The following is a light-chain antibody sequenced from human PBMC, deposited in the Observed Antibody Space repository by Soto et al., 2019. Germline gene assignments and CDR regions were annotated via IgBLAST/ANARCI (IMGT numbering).Light chain of an antibody. CDR3: LSHTGSRTL. V-gene: IGLV2-14*01. CDR2: EVT. J-gene: IGLJ3*02. CDR1: SSDVGDYNY. Sequence: QSVLTQPASVSGSPGQSITISCTGASSDVGDYNYVSWYQEHPGQVPKLIIFEVTTRPSGVSDRFSGSRSGNTASLTISGLQAEDGADYYCLSHTGSRTLFGGGTKLTVL.